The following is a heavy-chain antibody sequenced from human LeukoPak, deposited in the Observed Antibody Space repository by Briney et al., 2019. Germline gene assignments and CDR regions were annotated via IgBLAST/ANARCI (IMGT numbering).Heavy chain of an antibody. D-gene: IGHD1-7*01. CDR3: AKDLNYAFDY. CDR2: LSGNGAKT. Sequence: GGSLRPSCAASGFAFSTFAMNWVRQAPGKGLEWVSALSGNGAKTYYADSVKGRFTISRDNSGNTLYLQMNRLRAEDTAIYFCAKDLNYAFDYWGQGALVTVSS. J-gene: IGHJ4*02. CDR1: GFAFSTFA. V-gene: IGHV3-23*01.